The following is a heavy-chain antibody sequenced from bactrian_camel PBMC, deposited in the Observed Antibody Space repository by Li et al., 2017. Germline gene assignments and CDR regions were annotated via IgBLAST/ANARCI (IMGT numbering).Heavy chain of an antibody. V-gene: IGHV3S42*01. Sequence: DVQLVESGGGLVQAGGSLNLSCTASGYAYDRYDYYCMAWFRRAPGQEREGVAAIDGDGSRSYADSVNGRFTISQGNAKNAVYLQMNDLKPEDTAMYYCAADRFGCLRGRTALDSTSAFDYWGQGTQVTVS. D-gene: IGHD1*01. CDR1: GYAYDRYDYYC. J-gene: IGHJ4*01. CDR3: AADRFGCLRGRTALDSTSAFDY. CDR2: IDGDGSR.